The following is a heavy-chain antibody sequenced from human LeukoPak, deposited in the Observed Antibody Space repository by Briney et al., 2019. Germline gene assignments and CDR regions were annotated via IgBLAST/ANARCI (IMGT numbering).Heavy chain of an antibody. Sequence: PGGSLRLSCAASGFTFSFYWMHWVRQAPGKGLVWVSRIKGDGSDASYVDSVKGRFTISRDNAKNTLYLQMNSLRAEDTATYYCAKDNSPGWFGPWGQGTLVTVSS. J-gene: IGHJ5*02. D-gene: IGHD4-11*01. V-gene: IGHV3-74*01. CDR1: GFTFSFYW. CDR2: IKGDGSDA. CDR3: AKDNSPGWFGP.